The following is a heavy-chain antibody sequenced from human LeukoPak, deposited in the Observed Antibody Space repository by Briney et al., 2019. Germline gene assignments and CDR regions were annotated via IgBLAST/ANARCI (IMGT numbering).Heavy chain of an antibody. V-gene: IGHV3-23*01. CDR1: GFTFSTYG. D-gene: IGHD3-9*01. Sequence: GGSLRLSCVASGFTFSTYGMSWVRQAPGKALEWVSAISGSGGSTYYADSVKGRFTISRDNSKNTLYLQMNSLRAEDTAVYYCAKDGGEYYDILTGYYPRLYYMDVWGKGTTVTISS. CDR2: ISGSGGST. CDR3: AKDGGEYYDILTGYYPRLYYMDV. J-gene: IGHJ6*03.